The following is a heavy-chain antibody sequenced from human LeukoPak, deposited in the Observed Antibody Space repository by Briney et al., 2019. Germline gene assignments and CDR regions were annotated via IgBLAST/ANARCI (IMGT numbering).Heavy chain of an antibody. D-gene: IGHD1-26*01. CDR3: ARVLGKYYYYYMDV. CDR2: INPNSGGT. V-gene: IGHV1-2*02. Sequence: ASVKVSCKASGYTFTGYYMHWVRQAPGQGLEWMGWINPNSGGTNYAQKFQGRVTMTRDTSISTAYMELSRLRSDDTAVYYCARVLGKYYYYYMDVWGKGTTVTISS. CDR1: GYTFTGYY. J-gene: IGHJ6*03.